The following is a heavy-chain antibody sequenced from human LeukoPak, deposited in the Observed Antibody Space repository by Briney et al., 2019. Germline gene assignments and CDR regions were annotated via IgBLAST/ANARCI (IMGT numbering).Heavy chain of an antibody. CDR3: TARYCRTTSCYGEYFQR. CDR1: GFTFSNAW. Sequence: GGSLRLSCAASGFTFSNAWMSWVRQAPGKGLEWVGRIKSKTDGGTTDYAAPVKGRFTISRDDSKNTLYLQMNSLKTEDTAVYYCTARYCRTTSCYGEYFQRWGQGTLVTVSS. CDR2: IKSKTDGGTT. D-gene: IGHD2-2*01. J-gene: IGHJ1*01. V-gene: IGHV3-15*01.